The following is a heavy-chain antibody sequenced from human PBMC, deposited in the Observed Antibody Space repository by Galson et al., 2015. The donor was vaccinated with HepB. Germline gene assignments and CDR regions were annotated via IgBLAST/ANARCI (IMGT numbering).Heavy chain of an antibody. CDR2: ISYDGSNK. CDR3: ATQGGYLKGAFDI. Sequence: SLRLSCAASGFTFSSYAMHWVRQAPGKGLEWVAVISYDGSNKYYADSVKGRFTISRDNSKNTLYLQMNSLRAEDTAVYYCATQGGYLKGAFDIWGQGTMVSVSS. J-gene: IGHJ3*02. V-gene: IGHV3-30-3*01. D-gene: IGHD3-22*01. CDR1: GFTFSSYA.